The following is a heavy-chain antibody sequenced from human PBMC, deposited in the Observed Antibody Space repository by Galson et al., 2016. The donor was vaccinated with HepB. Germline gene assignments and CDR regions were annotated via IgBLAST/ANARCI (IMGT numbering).Heavy chain of an antibody. CDR1: GFSLSSYG. CDR3: AGVPSGKRLDY. Sequence: SLRLSCATSGFSLSSYGMHWVRQAPGKGLEWVSYISSGSSAIYYADSVKGRFTISRDNSRNTLYLQMNSLRADDTAVYYCAGVPSGKRLDYWGQGTLVTVSS. CDR2: ISSGSSAI. V-gene: IGHV3-48*01. D-gene: IGHD4-23*01. J-gene: IGHJ4*02.